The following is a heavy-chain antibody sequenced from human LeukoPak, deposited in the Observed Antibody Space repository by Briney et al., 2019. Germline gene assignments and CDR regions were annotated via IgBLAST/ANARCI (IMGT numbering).Heavy chain of an antibody. Sequence: GGSLRLSCAASGFTFSSYSMNWVRQAPGKGLEWVSSISTSSVYIYYADSVKGRFTISRDNARNSLYLQMNSLRAEDTAVYYCARVAPDYYHPGDYWGQGTLVTVSS. D-gene: IGHD3-10*01. J-gene: IGHJ4*02. CDR2: ISTSSVYI. CDR1: GFTFSSYS. V-gene: IGHV3-21*01. CDR3: ARVAPDYYHPGDY.